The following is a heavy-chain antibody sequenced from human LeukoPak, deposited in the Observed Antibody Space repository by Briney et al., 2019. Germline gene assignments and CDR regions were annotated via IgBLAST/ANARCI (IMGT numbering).Heavy chain of an antibody. Sequence: ASVKVSCKVSGHTLTELSMHWVRQAPGKGLEWMGGFDPEDGETIYAQKFQGRVTMTEDTSTDTAYMELSSLRSEDTAVYYCATDHKYYPSFDYWGQGTLVTVSS. CDR1: GHTLTELS. CDR2: FDPEDGET. D-gene: IGHD3-10*01. CDR3: ATDHKYYPSFDY. V-gene: IGHV1-24*01. J-gene: IGHJ4*02.